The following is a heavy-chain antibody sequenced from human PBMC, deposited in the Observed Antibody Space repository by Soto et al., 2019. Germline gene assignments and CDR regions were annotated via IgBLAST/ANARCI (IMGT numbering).Heavy chain of an antibody. CDR1: GFTVSNNY. CDR2: IYSGGST. V-gene: IGHV3-66*04. D-gene: IGHD3-22*01. CDR3: ARHKYHSSGPSAY. Sequence: PGGSLRLSCAASGFTVSNNYMSWVRQAPGKGLEWVSVIYSGGSTYYADSVKGRFTLSRDNSKNTLYLQMNSLRAEDTAVYYCARHKYHSSGPSAYWGQGTLVTVSS. J-gene: IGHJ4*02.